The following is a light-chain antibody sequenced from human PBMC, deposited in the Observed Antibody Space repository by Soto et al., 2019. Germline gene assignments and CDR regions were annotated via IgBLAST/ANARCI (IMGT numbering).Light chain of an antibody. CDR3: QQHSHWPPWT. CDR2: GAS. J-gene: IGKJ1*01. V-gene: IGKV3-11*01. CDR1: ENVRTF. Sequence: EVVLTQSPATLSLSPGERATLSCRASENVRTFVDWYQQKPGQAPRLLIHGASNRATGIPGRFSGSGSGTDFTRTISNLEPEDFAVYYCQQHSHWPPWTFGQGTRVEIQ.